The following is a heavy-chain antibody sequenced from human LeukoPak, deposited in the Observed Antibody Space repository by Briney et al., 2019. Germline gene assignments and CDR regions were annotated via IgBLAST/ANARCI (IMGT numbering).Heavy chain of an antibody. D-gene: IGHD2-2*01. CDR3: ARGGCSSTSCYFSYYYYYGMDV. CDR2: IHYTGAT. Sequence: KPGGSLRLSCAASGFTFSDYYMSWIRQAPPKGLEWVGEIHYTGATSYNPSLKNRATISTDTSKNQLSLKLSSVAAADTAVYYCARGGCSSTSCYFSYYYYYGMDVWGQGTTVTVSS. CDR1: GFTFSDYY. J-gene: IGHJ6*02. V-gene: IGHV4-34*01.